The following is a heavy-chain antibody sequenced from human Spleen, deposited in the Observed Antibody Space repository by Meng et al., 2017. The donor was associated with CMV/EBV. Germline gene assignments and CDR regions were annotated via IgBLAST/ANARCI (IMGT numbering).Heavy chain of an antibody. CDR1: GFTFGDYA. V-gene: IGHV3-49*04. D-gene: IGHD3-10*01. CDR2: IRSKAYGGTT. Sequence: GESLKISCTASGFTFGDYAMSWVRQAPGKGLEWVGFIRSKAYGGTTEYAASVKGRFTISRDDSKSIAYLQMNSLKTEDTAVYYCAKKGDPGTTGYLDNWGQGTLVTVSS. J-gene: IGHJ4*02. CDR3: AKKGDPGTTGYLDN.